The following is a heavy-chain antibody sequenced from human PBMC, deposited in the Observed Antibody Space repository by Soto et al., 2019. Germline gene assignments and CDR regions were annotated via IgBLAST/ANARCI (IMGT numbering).Heavy chain of an antibody. CDR3: AREISELRTSYYFDY. Sequence: QVQLQESGPGLVKPSQTLSLTCTVSGGSICSGGYYWSWIRQRPGKALEWIGYIYYSGSTYYNPSLKSRVTISVDTSKNQFSLKLSTVTAADTAVYYCAREISELRTSYYFDYWGQGTLVTVSS. V-gene: IGHV4-31*03. J-gene: IGHJ4*02. D-gene: IGHD1-7*01. CDR2: IYYSGST. CDR1: GGSICSGGYY.